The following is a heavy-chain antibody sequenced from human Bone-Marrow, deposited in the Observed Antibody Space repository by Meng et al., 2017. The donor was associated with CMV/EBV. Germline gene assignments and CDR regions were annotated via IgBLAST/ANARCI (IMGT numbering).Heavy chain of an antibody. J-gene: IGHJ3*02. Sequence: SVKVSCKASGGTFSSYAISWVRQAPGQGLEWMGGIIPILGIANYAQKFQGRVTITADKSTSTAYMELSSLRSEDTAVYYCTRDYSGSSMDAFDIWGQGTMVTVSS. CDR3: TRDYSGSSMDAFDI. CDR2: IIPILGIA. CDR1: GGTFSSYA. D-gene: IGHD1-26*01. V-gene: IGHV1-69*10.